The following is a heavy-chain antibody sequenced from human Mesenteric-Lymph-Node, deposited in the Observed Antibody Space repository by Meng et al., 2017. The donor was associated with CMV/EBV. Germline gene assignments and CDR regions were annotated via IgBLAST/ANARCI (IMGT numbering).Heavy chain of an antibody. D-gene: IGHD5-12*01. CDR1: GDFIDSSNW. V-gene: IGHV4-4*02. CDR3: ARRYSAYEYFDY. CDR2: IYHLGST. J-gene: IGHJ4*02. Sequence: CAVSGDFIDSSNWWSWVRQSPGKGLEWIGEIYHLGSTNYSPSLQSRVILSVDKSRNHFSLKLTSVTPADTAMYYCARRYSAYEYFDYWGQGTLVTVSS.